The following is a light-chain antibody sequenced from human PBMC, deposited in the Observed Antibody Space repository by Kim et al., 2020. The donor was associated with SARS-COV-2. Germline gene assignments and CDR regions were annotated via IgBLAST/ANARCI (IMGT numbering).Light chain of an antibody. CDR1: SLRSYY. J-gene: IGLJ3*02. V-gene: IGLV3-19*01. CDR3: CCRDRNAGRV. CDR2: GRT. Sequence: SSELTQDPAVSVALGQTVKITCQGDSLRSYYASWYQQKPGQAPILVMYGRTNRPSGIPGRFSGSASGDTASLTINGAQAEDEADYYFCCRDRNAGRVFGG.